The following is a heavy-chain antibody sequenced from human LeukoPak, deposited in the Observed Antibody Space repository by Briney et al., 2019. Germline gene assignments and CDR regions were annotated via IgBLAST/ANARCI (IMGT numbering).Heavy chain of an antibody. CDR2: ISRSSTTI. D-gene: IGHD6-13*01. CDR1: GFTFSGFA. CDR3: ARAGYSSSWYLY. V-gene: IGHV3-48*01. J-gene: IGHJ4*02. Sequence: GGSLRLSCVASGFTFSGFAMIWVRQAPGKGLEWVSDISRSSTTIYYADSVKGRFTVSRDNAKNSLYLQMNSLRAEDTAVYYCARAGYSSSWYLYWGQGTLVTVSS.